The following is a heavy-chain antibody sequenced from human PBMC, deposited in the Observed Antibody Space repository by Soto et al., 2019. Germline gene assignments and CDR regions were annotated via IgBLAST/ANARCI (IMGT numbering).Heavy chain of an antibody. J-gene: IGHJ4*02. Sequence: QVQLVQSGAEVKKPGSSVKVSCKASGGTFSSYAISWVRQAPGQGLEWMGGIIPIFGTANYAQKFQGRVPITADESTSTAYMELSSLRSEDTAVYYCARVGREMATTSHFDYWGQGTLVTVSS. CDR1: GGTFSSYA. D-gene: IGHD1-1*01. V-gene: IGHV1-69*12. CDR3: ARVGREMATTSHFDY. CDR2: IIPIFGTA.